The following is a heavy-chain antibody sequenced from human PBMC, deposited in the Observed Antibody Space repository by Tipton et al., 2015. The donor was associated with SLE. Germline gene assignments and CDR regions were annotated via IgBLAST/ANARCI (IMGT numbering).Heavy chain of an antibody. Sequence: RSLRLSCAASGFTFSSYGMHWVRQAPGKGLEWVAVIWYDGSNKYYADSVKGRFTISRDNSKNTLYLQMNSLRAEDTAVYYCAKDYWRAVVEAEWYFDLWGRGTLVTVSS. D-gene: IGHD2-15*01. CDR1: GFTFSSYG. CDR3: AKDYWRAVVEAEWYFDL. V-gene: IGHV3-33*06. J-gene: IGHJ2*01. CDR2: IWYDGSNK.